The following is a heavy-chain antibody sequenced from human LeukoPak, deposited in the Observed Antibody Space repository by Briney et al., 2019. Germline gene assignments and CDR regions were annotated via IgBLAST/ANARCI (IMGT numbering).Heavy chain of an antibody. CDR2: MRYDGSNQ. CDR1: GFTFSSYG. V-gene: IGHV3-30*02. J-gene: IGHJ4*02. CDR3: ATVFYYGSGSYFPLGF. Sequence: GGSLRLSCAASGFTFSSYGMHWVRQAPGKGLEWVASMRYDGSNQYYADSVKGRFTISRDNSKNTLYLQLSSLRAEDTAVYYCATVFYYGSGSYFPLGFWGQGTLVTVSS. D-gene: IGHD3-10*01.